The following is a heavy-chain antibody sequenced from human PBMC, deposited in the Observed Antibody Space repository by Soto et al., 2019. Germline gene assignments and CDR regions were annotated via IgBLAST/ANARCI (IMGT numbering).Heavy chain of an antibody. CDR3: ASTNYFDASGFSLDY. CDR1: GFTFNNAW. Sequence: EVQLVESGGDLVKPGGSLRLSCVTSGFTFNNAWMSWVRQAPGKGLEWLGRIKSNTDGGTTDFAAPVKDRFTISRDYSTNTVYLQMNSLKTEDTGLYYCASTNYFDASGFSLDYWGQGTLVTVSS. CDR2: IKSNTDGGTT. J-gene: IGHJ4*02. V-gene: IGHV3-15*01. D-gene: IGHD3-22*01.